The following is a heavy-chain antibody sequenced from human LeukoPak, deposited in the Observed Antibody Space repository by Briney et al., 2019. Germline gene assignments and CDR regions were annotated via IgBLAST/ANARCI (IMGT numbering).Heavy chain of an antibody. J-gene: IGHJ3*02. D-gene: IGHD1-7*01. CDR1: GDSVSSNSVA. V-gene: IGHV6-1*01. CDR3: ARGTNSTFDI. Sequence: SQTLSLSCAISGDSVSSNSVAWNWSRQSPSRGLEWLGRAYSRSRGGRDYAISVRSRINIDTDTSRNQFFLQLSSVTPEDTAVYYCARGTNSTFDIWGQGTMVTVSS. CDR2: AYSRSRGGR.